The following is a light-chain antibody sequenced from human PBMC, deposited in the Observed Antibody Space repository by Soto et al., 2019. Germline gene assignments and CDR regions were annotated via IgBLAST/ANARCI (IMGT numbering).Light chain of an antibody. Sequence: DIQMTQSPSSLSASVGDRVSITCQASHDISENLNWYQQKPGKAPKLLISDACTLTAGVPLRFTGGGSAKHFTLTINTLQPEDAATYYCQQYDDLPPFNFGPGTTVNIK. CDR1: HDISEN. J-gene: IGKJ3*01. CDR2: DAC. V-gene: IGKV1-33*01. CDR3: QQYDDLPPFN.